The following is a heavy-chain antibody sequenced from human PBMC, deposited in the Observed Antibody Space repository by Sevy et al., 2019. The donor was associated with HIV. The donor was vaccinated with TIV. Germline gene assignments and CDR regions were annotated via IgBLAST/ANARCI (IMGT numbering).Heavy chain of an antibody. CDR1: GFTFSTYD. CDR3: ARYRDGYNYDY. J-gene: IGHJ4*02. Sequence: GGSLRLSCAASGFTFSTYDMHWVRQAPGKGLEWVALIWYDGTNKYYADSVKGRFTISRDNSKNTLSLQMNSLRAEDTAVYYCARYRDGYNYDYWGQGTLFTVSS. CDR2: IWYDGTNK. V-gene: IGHV3-33*01. D-gene: IGHD5-12*01.